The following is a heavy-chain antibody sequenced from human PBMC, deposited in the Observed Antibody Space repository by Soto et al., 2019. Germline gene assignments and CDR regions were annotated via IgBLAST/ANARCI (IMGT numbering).Heavy chain of an antibody. CDR2: IIPIFGTA. Sequence: QVQLVQSGAEVKERGSSVKVSCKASGGTFSSYAISWVRQAPGQGLEWMGGIIPIFGTANYAQKFQGRVTITADESTSTAYMELSSLRSEDTAVYYCETGLELGSGMDVWGQGTTVTVSS. CDR3: ETGLELGSGMDV. J-gene: IGHJ6*02. V-gene: IGHV1-69*12. D-gene: IGHD1-7*01. CDR1: GGTFSSYA.